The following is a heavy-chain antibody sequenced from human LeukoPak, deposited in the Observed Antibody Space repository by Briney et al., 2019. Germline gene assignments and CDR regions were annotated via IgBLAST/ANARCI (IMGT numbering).Heavy chain of an antibody. Sequence: GGSLRLSCAASGFTFSSYGMHWVRQVPGKGLEWVAVIWYDGSKKYYGDSMKGRFTISRDNSKNTLSLQMNSLRAEDTAVYYCARDRSYDSSGPDYWGQGTQVTVSS. CDR3: ARDRSYDSSGPDY. CDR2: IWYDGSKK. D-gene: IGHD3-22*01. V-gene: IGHV3-33*01. CDR1: GFTFSSYG. J-gene: IGHJ4*02.